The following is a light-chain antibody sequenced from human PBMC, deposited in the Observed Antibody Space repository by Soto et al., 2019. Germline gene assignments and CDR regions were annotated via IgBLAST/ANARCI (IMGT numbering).Light chain of an antibody. CDR1: QSISNS. V-gene: IGKV1-39*01. CDR3: KQTLSPPYT. J-gene: IGKJ2*01. CDR2: VAS. Sequence: DIQMTQSLSSLSASVGDTVTITCRASQSISNSLSWYQQKPGKAPKFLIYVASTLQRGVPSRFSGSGSGTDFTLTISSLQPEDVATYYCKQTLSPPYTLGQGTKLEIK.